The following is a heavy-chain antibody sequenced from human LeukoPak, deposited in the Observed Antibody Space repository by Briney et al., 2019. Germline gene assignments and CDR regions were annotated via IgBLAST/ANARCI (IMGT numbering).Heavy chain of an antibody. CDR2: ISGDSETT. D-gene: IGHD3-9*01. CDR3: GRGRGPGSILADN. CDR1: GFTFSNHA. Sequence: GGSLRLSCAASGFTFSNHAMHWVRQGPGKGLEWVGIISGDSETTHYADSVKGRFTVSRDNSKNSLYLQMNKLRTEDTALYLCGRGRGPGSILADNWGRGALVTVSS. V-gene: IGHV3-43*02. J-gene: IGHJ4*02.